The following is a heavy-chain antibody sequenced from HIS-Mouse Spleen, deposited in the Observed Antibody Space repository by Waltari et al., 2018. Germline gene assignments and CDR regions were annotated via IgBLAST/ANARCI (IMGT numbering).Heavy chain of an antibody. Sequence: QVTLRESGPALVKPTQTLTLTCTFSGFSLSTSGMCVSWLRPPPGKALEWLARSDWDDDKYYSTSLKTRLTISKDTSKNQVVLTMTNMDPVDTATYYCARIQAGKLELPFDYWGQGTLVTVSS. CDR2: SDWDDDK. CDR1: GFSLSTSGMC. CDR3: ARIQAGKLELPFDY. D-gene: IGHD1-7*01. J-gene: IGHJ4*02. V-gene: IGHV2-70*15.